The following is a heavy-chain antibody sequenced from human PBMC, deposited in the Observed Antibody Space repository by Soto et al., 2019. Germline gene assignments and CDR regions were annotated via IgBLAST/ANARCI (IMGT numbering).Heavy chain of an antibody. J-gene: IGHJ4*02. Sequence: EASVKVSCKASGYTFTSYAMHWVRQAPGQRLEWMGWINAGNGNTKYSQKFQGRVTITADDSTSTAYLELSSLRSEDTAVYYCARDGGNNYFDSWGQGTLVTVSS. D-gene: IGHD2-15*01. V-gene: IGHV1-3*01. CDR2: INAGNGNT. CDR3: ARDGGNNYFDS. CDR1: GYTFTSYA.